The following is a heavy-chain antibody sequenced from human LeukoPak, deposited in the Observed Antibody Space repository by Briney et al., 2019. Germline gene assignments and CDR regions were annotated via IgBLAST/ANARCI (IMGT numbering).Heavy chain of an antibody. D-gene: IGHD6-13*01. Sequence: PGGSLRLSCAASGFTFSGYGTHWVRQAPGKGLEWVSFIRSDGSVKYYADSVRGRFTISRDNSKNTLYLQMNSLRAEDTAVYYCAKDEAAAGVDFDYWGQGTLVTVYS. V-gene: IGHV3-30*02. CDR1: GFTFSGYG. CDR2: IRSDGSVK. J-gene: IGHJ4*02. CDR3: AKDEAAAGVDFDY.